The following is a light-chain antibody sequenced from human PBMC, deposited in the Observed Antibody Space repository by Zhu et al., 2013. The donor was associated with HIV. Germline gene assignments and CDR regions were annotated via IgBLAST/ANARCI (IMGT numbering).Light chain of an antibody. CDR1: QSVLYSSNNKNY. V-gene: IGKV4-1*01. CDR2: WAS. CDR3: QQYYSTPFT. J-gene: IGKJ3*01. Sequence: DIVMTQSPDSLAVSLGERATINCKSSQSVLYSSNNKNYLAWYQQNPGQPPKLLIYWASTRESGVPDRFSGSGSGTDFTLTISSLQAEDVAVYYCQQYYSTPFTFGPGTKVDIK.